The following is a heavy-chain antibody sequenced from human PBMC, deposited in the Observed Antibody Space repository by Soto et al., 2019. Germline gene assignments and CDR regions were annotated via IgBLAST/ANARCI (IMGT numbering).Heavy chain of an antibody. CDR1: GFNFNDYG. J-gene: IGHJ6*02. D-gene: IGHD3-3*01. Sequence: XGSLRLSCAASGFNFNDYGIHWVRQAPGKGLEWVAVISYDGENQYYEASVKGRFTISRDNSKNTLYLYMRSLRAEDTAVYYCAKSYYDFWSAYQASHYYGMDVWGQGTTVTVSS. CDR2: ISYDGENQ. V-gene: IGHV3-30*18. CDR3: AKSYYDFWSAYQASHYYGMDV.